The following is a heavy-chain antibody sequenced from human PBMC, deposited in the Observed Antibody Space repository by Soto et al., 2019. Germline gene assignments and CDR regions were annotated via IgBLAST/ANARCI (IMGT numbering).Heavy chain of an antibody. Sequence: QLQLQESGPGLVKPSGTLSLTCAVFGGSISNSNWWTWVRQPPGKGLDWIGEIFHSGSTNYNSSLMGRVTISLDKSNNQFSLKLSSVTSADTAVYYCAHRPIVGAAIWGQGTLVTVSS. V-gene: IGHV4-4*02. D-gene: IGHD1-26*01. J-gene: IGHJ4*02. CDR3: AHRPIVGAAI. CDR2: IFHSGST. CDR1: GGSISNSNW.